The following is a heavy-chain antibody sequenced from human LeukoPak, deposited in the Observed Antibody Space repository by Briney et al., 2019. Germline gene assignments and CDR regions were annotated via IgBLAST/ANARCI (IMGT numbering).Heavy chain of an antibody. V-gene: IGHV3-33*08. CDR2: IWYDGSNK. CDR3: ARDSHFHYYGVSYFDY. Sequence: QSGGSLRLSCAASGFTFSSYGMHWVRQAPGKGLEWVAVIWYDGSNKYYADSVKGRFTISRDNSKNTLYLQMNSLRAEDTAVYYCARDSHFHYYGVSYFDYWGQGTLVTVSS. J-gene: IGHJ4*02. D-gene: IGHD3-10*01. CDR1: GFTFSSYG.